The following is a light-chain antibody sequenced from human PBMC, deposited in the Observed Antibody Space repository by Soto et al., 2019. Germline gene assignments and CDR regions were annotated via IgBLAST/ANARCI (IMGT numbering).Light chain of an antibody. J-gene: IGLJ1*01. CDR2: DVS. CDR3: SSYTSSSTRV. CDR1: SSDVGGYNY. V-gene: IGLV2-14*01. Sequence: QSALTQPASVSGSPGQPITISCTGTSSDVGGYNYVSWYQQHPGKAPKLMIYDVSNRPSGVSNRFSGSKSDNTASLTISGLQAEDEADYYCSSYTSSSTRVFGTGTKVTVL.